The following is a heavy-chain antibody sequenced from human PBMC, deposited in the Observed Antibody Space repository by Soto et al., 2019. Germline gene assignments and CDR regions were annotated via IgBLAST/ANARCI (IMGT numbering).Heavy chain of an antibody. CDR1: GFTFSSYA. J-gene: IGHJ5*02. CDR2: ISGSGGST. CDR3: AKGGAQLLHYNWFDP. D-gene: IGHD2-2*01. Sequence: EVQLLESGGGLVQPGGSLRLSCAASGFTFSSYAMSWVRQAPGKGLEWVSAISGSGGSTYYADSVKGRFTISTDNSRNTLYLQMNSLRAEDTAVYYCAKGGAQLLHYNWFDPWGQGTLVTVSS. V-gene: IGHV3-23*01.